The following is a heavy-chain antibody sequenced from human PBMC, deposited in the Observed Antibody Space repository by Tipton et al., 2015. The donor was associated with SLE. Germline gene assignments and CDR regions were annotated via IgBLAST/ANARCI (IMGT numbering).Heavy chain of an antibody. V-gene: IGHV1-2*02. D-gene: IGHD3-22*01. CDR3: AREGHDSSVLNI. CDR2: INPHTGGT. CDR1: GYTFTGYY. J-gene: IGHJ3*02. Sequence: QSGAEVKKPGASVKVSCKASGYTFTGYYIHWVRQAPGQGLEWMGWINPHTGGTNYAQKFQGRVTMTRDTSISTVYMELSRLRFDDTAVYYCAREGHDSSVLNIWGQGTMVTVSS.